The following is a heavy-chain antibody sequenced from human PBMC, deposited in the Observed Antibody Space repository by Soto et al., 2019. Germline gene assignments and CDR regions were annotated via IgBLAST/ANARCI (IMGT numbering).Heavy chain of an antibody. Sequence: QMHLQESGPGLVKPSETLSLTCTVSGGSISRSYWSWIRQPPGKGLEWLAYIYDDGSANYNPSLKSRATISLDMSKNQFSLKLTSVTAADTAVYYCARDKYCSGGSCRKNWFDPWGQGTLVTVSS. CDR3: ARDKYCSGGSCRKNWFDP. D-gene: IGHD2-15*01. CDR2: IYDDGSA. V-gene: IGHV4-59*01. J-gene: IGHJ5*02. CDR1: GGSISRSY.